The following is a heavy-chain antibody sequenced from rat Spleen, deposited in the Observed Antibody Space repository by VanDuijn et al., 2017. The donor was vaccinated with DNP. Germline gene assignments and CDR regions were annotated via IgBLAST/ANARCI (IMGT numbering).Heavy chain of an antibody. CDR3: AREGYDGSLFDY. J-gene: IGHJ2*01. D-gene: IGHD1-12*03. CDR1: GFTFNNYW. Sequence: EVQLVESGGDLVQPGRSLKLSCVASGFTFNNYWMTWIRQVPGKGLEWVASITSSGGSTYYPDSVKGRFTISRDNAKNTLYLQMNSLRSEDTATYYCAREGYDGSLFDYWGQGVMVTVSS. V-gene: IGHV5-31*01. CDR2: ITSSGGST.